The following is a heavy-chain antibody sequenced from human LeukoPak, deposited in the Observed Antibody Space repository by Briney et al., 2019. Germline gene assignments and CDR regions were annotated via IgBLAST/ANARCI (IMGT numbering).Heavy chain of an antibody. J-gene: IGHJ4*02. CDR2: IKQDGSEK. V-gene: IGHV3-7*01. D-gene: IGHD2-8*01. CDR1: GFTFSSYW. CDR3: STNNAYLYDY. Sequence: PGGSLRLSCAASGFTFSSYWMSWVRQAPGKGLEWVASIKQDGSEKYYVDSVKGRFTISRDNAKNSLYLQMNSLRTEDTAEYYCSTNNAYLYDYWGQGTLVTVSS.